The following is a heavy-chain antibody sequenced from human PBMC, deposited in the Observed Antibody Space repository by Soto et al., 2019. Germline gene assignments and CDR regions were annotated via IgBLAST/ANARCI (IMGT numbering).Heavy chain of an antibody. V-gene: IGHV3-33*01. D-gene: IGHD2-2*01. CDR3: ARDGGLLPAARRYDY. J-gene: IGHJ4*02. Sequence: QVQLVESGGGVVQPGRSLRLSCAASGFTFSSYGMHWVRQAPGKGLEWVAVIWYDGSNKYYADSVKGRFTISRDNSKNTMYLKMNRRRAEDTVVYYCARDGGLLPAARRYDYWGQGTLVTFSS. CDR2: IWYDGSNK. CDR1: GFTFSSYG.